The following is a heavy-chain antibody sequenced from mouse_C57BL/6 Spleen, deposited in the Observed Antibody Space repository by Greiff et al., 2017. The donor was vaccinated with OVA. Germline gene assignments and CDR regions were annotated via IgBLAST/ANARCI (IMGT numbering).Heavy chain of an antibody. J-gene: IGHJ4*01. V-gene: IGHV2-2*01. D-gene: IGHD1-1*01. CDR2: IWSGGST. Sequence: VQRVESGPGLVQPSQRLSITCTVSGFSLTSYGVHWVRQSPGKGLEWLGVIWSGGSTDYNAAFISRLSISKDNSKSQVFFKMNSLQADDTAIYYCASIITTVPYYAMDYWGQGTSVTVSS. CDR1: GFSLTSYG. CDR3: ASIITTVPYYAMDY.